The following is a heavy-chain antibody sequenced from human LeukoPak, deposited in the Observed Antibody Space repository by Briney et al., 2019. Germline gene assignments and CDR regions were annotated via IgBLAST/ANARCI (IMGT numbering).Heavy chain of an antibody. CDR3: ASLYCSRTSCFFDY. CDR2: ISYIGST. Sequence: SETLSLTCTVSGRSVNSKSYYWSWIRQPPGKGLEWIGYISYIGSTNYNPSLKSRVTVSLDTSKNQFSLKLSSVTAADTAVYYCASLYCSRTSCFFDYWGQGTLVTVSS. CDR1: GRSVNSKSYY. D-gene: IGHD2-2*01. V-gene: IGHV4-61*01. J-gene: IGHJ4*02.